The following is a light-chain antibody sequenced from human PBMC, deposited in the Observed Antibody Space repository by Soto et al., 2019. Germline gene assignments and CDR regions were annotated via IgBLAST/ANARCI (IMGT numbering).Light chain of an antibody. J-gene: IGKJ2*01. CDR3: QQYGSSPLMYT. CDR1: QSVSSNY. Sequence: EIVLTQSPGTLSLSPGERATLSCMASQSVSSNYLAWYQQKPVQAPRLLIYGASSRATGIPDRFSGSGSGTDFTLTISRLEPEDFAVYYCQQYGSSPLMYTFGQGTKLEIK. V-gene: IGKV3-20*01. CDR2: GAS.